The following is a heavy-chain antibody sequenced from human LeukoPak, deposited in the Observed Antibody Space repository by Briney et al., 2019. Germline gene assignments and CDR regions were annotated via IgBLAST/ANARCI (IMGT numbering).Heavy chain of an antibody. CDR3: ARDRYCYDSSGYYYGAYYFDY. V-gene: IGHV4-4*07. CDR1: GGSISSYY. J-gene: IGHJ4*02. D-gene: IGHD3-22*01. Sequence: SETLSLTCTVSGGSISSYYWSWIRQPAGKGLEWIGRIYTSGSTNYNPSLKSRVTMSVDTSKNQFSLKLSSVTAADTAVYYCARDRYCYDSSGYYYGAYYFDYWGQGTLVTVSS. CDR2: IYTSGST.